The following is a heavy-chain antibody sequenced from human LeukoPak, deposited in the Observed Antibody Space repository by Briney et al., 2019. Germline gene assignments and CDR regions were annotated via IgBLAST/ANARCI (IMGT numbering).Heavy chain of an antibody. V-gene: IGHV1-69*04. CDR1: GGTFSSYA. D-gene: IGHD6-13*01. CDR3: ASISSSGDFDY. CDR2: IIPILGIA. J-gene: IGHJ4*02. Sequence: GASVKVSCKASGGTFSSYAISWVRQAPGQGLEWMGRIIPILGIANYAQKFQGRVTITADKSTSTAYMELSSLRSEDTAVYYCASISSSGDFDYWGQGTLVTVSS.